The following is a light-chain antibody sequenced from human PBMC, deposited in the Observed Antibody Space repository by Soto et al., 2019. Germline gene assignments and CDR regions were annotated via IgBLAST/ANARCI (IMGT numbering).Light chain of an antibody. CDR2: EVN. V-gene: IGLV2-23*02. CDR1: SSDVGSYDL. J-gene: IGLJ2*01. CDR3: CSFVRTNGLL. Sequence: QSALTQPASVSGSPGQSIIISCTGTSSDVGSYDLVSWYQHHSGKAPKIIIYEVNKRPSGISDRFSGSKSGNTASLTISGLQAEDEADYFCCSFVRTNGLLFGGGTKLTVL.